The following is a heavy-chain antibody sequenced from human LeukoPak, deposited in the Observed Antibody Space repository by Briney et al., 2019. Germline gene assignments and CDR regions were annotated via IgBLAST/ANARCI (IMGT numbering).Heavy chain of an antibody. V-gene: IGHV4-39*07. CDR1: GGSISSSSYY. J-gene: IGHJ4*02. D-gene: IGHD4-17*01. Sequence: SETLSLTCTVSGGSISSSSYYWGWIRQPPGKGLEWIGSIYYSGSTYYNPSLKSRVTISVDTSKNQFSLKLSSVTAADTAVYYCARDSDGDFDFDYWGQGTLVTVSS. CDR3: ARDSDGDFDFDY. CDR2: IYYSGST.